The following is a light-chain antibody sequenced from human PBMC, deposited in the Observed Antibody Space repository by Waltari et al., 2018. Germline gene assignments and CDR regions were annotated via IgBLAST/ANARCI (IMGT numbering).Light chain of an antibody. CDR1: PGICNF. Sequence: DIQMTQSPSSVSASVGDRVTITCRAIPGICNFLAWYQNAPGKAPKLLIYAASSLQGGVPSRFSGSGSGTDFTLTISSLQPEDFATYYCQQANSFPRVTFGGGTRVEIE. V-gene: IGKV1-12*01. CDR3: QQANSFPRVT. CDR2: AAS. J-gene: IGKJ4*01.